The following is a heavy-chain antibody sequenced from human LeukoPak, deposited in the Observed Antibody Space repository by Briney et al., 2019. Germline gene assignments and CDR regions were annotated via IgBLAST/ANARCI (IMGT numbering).Heavy chain of an antibody. CDR2: VSGSGGIT. CDR1: GFTFSSYA. D-gene: IGHD6-13*01. Sequence: GGSLRLSCAASGFTFSSYAMSWVRQAPGKGMEWVSGVSGSGGITYYADSVKGRFTISRDNPKNTLYLQMNSLRAEDAAVYYCARKWSSSYTSFDSWGQGTLVTVSS. CDR3: ARKWSSSYTSFDS. J-gene: IGHJ4*02. V-gene: IGHV3-23*01.